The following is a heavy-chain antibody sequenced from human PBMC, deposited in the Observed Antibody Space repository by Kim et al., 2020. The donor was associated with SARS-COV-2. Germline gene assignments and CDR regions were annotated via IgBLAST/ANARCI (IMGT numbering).Heavy chain of an antibody. CDR3: ATPGAYCGGDCYDAFDI. V-gene: IGHV3-11*06. Sequence: KGRFTTSRDNAKNSLYLQMNSLRAEDTAVYYCATPGAYCGGDCYDAFDIWGQGTMVTVSS. D-gene: IGHD2-21*02. J-gene: IGHJ3*02.